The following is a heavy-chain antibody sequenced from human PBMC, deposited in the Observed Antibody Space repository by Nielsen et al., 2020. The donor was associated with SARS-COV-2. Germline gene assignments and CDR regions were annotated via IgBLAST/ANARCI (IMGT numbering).Heavy chain of an antibody. Sequence: GGSLRLSCAASGFPFSNYAMTWVRQAPGKGLEWVSAISGSGGSTYYADSVKGRFTISRDNSKNTLYLQMNSLRAEDTAVYYCAKQPYYYYMDVWGKGTTVTVSS. CDR2: ISGSGGST. D-gene: IGHD1-14*01. CDR1: GFPFSNYA. CDR3: AKQPYYYYMDV. J-gene: IGHJ6*03. V-gene: IGHV3-23*01.